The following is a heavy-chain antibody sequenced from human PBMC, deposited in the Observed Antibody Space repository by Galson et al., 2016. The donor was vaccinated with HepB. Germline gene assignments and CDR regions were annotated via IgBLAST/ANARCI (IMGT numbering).Heavy chain of an antibody. V-gene: IGHV4-39*01. J-gene: IGHJ4*02. D-gene: IGHD4/OR15-4a*01. CDR2: IYYSGRT. CDR3: ARHYEYGDYLDY. CDR1: GGPIDNSNHY. Sequence: SETLSLTCTVSGGPIDNSNHYWGWIRQPPGMGLEWIGSIYYSGRTNYRSSLKSRVSISVDTSKNEFSLRLTSVTAADTALYYCARHYEYGDYLDYWGQGTLVTVSS.